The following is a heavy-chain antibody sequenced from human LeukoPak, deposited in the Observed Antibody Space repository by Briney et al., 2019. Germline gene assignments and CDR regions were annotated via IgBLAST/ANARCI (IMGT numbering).Heavy chain of an antibody. Sequence: GASVKVSCKASGYTFTSYYMHWVRQAPGQGLEWMGIINPSSGSTSYPQKFQGRVTMTRDTSTSTVYMELSSLRSEDTAVYYCARVVGCSGGSCYRFDHWGQGTLVTVSS. CDR1: GYTFTSYY. J-gene: IGHJ4*02. D-gene: IGHD2-15*01. CDR2: INPSSGST. V-gene: IGHV1-46*01. CDR3: ARVVGCSGGSCYRFDH.